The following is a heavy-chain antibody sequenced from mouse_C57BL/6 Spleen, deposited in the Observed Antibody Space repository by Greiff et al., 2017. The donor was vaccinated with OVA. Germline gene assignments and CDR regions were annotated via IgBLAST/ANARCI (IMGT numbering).Heavy chain of an antibody. CDR2: INYDGSST. J-gene: IGHJ1*03. CDR3: ARDVDYWYFDV. Sequence: DVHLVESEGGLVQPGSSMKLSCTASGFTFSDYYMAWVRQVPEKGLEWVANINYDGSSTYYLDSLKSRFIISRDNAKNILYLQMSSLKSEDTATYYCARDVDYWYFDVWGTGTTVTVSS. CDR1: GFTFSDYY. V-gene: IGHV5-16*01.